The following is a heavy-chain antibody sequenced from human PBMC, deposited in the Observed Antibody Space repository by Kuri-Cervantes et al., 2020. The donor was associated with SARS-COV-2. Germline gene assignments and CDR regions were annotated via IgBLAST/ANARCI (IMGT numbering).Heavy chain of an antibody. Sequence: ESLKISCTVSGGSISSSSYYWGWIRQPPGKGLEWIGSIYYSGSTYYNPSLKSRVTISVDTSKNQFSLKLSSVTAADTAVYYCARNAPLVVYAIPDYYYYMDVWGKGTTVTVSS. J-gene: IGHJ6*03. V-gene: IGHV4-39*01. CDR3: ARNAPLVVYAIPDYYYYMDV. D-gene: IGHD2-8*02. CDR1: GGSISSSSYY. CDR2: IYYSGST.